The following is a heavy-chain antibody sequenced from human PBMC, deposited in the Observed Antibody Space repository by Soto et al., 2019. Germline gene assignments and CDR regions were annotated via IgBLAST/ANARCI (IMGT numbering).Heavy chain of an antibody. CDR1: GFTFDDYA. V-gene: IGHV3-9*01. Sequence: HPGGSLRLSCAASGFTFDDYAMHWVRQAPGKGLEWDSGISWNSGSIGYADSVKGRFTISRDNAKNSLYRQMNSLRAEDTALYYCAKEPGGDTVTGPFDYWGQGTLVTVSS. CDR3: AKEPGGDTVTGPFDY. J-gene: IGHJ4*02. D-gene: IGHD4-4*01. CDR2: ISWNSGSI.